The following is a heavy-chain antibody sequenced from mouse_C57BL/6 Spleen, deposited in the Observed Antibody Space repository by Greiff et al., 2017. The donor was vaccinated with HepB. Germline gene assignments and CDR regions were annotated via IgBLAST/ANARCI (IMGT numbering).Heavy chain of an antibody. D-gene: IGHD2-1*01. CDR3: FYYGNYWFAY. J-gene: IGHJ3*01. CDR1: GFNIKDDY. V-gene: IGHV14-4*01. Sequence: EVKLQQSGAELVRPGASVKLSCTASGFNIKDDYMHWVKQRPEQGLEWIGWIDPENGDTEYASKFQGKATITADTSSNTAYLQLSSLTSEDTAVYYCFYYGNYWFAYWGQGTLVTVSA. CDR2: IDPENGDT.